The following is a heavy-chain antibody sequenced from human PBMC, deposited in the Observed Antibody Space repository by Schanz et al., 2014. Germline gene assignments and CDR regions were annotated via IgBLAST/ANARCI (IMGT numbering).Heavy chain of an antibody. CDR3: ARDRRNADLDY. Sequence: DVQLLESGGGLVQPGGSLRLSCAASGFNFNNFAMTWVRQAPGKGLEWLSVISASGGDTYYADSVKGRFTISRDNSKNSLYLEMNSLRAEDTALYYCARDRRNADLDYWGQGTLVTVSS. CDR1: GFNFNNFA. J-gene: IGHJ4*02. V-gene: IGHV3-23*01. CDR2: ISASGGDT. D-gene: IGHD1-1*01.